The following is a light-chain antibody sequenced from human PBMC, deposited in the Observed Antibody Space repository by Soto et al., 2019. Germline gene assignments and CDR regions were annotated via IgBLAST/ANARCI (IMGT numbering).Light chain of an antibody. V-gene: IGKV3-11*01. CDR1: QGVGRF. CDR3: QQRSGWPLT. J-gene: IGKJ4*01. CDR2: DAS. Sequence: EIVLTQSPATRSLSPGERAALSCRASQGVGRFLAWYQQKPGQAPRLLIYDASNRATGIPARFSGSGSETDFTLVIDNLEPEDFAVYYCQQRSGWPLTFGGGTKVEIK.